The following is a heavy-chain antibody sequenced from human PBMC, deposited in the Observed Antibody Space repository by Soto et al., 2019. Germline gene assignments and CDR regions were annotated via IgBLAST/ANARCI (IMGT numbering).Heavy chain of an antibody. D-gene: IGHD5-12*01. CDR2: IYYSGST. Sequence: SETLSLTCTVSGGSISSSSYYWGWIRQPPGKGLEWIGSIYYSGSTYYNPSLKSRVTISVDTSKNQFSLKLSSVTAADTAVYYCARDPGGYEYFDYWGQGALVTVSS. CDR3: ARDPGGYEYFDY. J-gene: IGHJ4*02. V-gene: IGHV4-39*07. CDR1: GGSISSSSYY.